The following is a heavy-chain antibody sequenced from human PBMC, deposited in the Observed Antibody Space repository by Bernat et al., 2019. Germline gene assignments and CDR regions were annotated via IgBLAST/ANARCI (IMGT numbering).Heavy chain of an antibody. CDR1: GFTFSSYG. J-gene: IGHJ4*02. Sequence: QVQLVESGGGVVQPGRSLRLSCAASGFTFSSYGMHWVRQAPGKGLEWVAVIWYDGSNKYYADSVKGRFTISRDNSKNTLYLQMNSLRAEDTAVYYCARDNYCSGGSCYLDYFDYWGQGALVTVSS. CDR2: IWYDGSNK. CDR3: ARDNYCSGGSCYLDYFDY. V-gene: IGHV3-33*01. D-gene: IGHD2-15*01.